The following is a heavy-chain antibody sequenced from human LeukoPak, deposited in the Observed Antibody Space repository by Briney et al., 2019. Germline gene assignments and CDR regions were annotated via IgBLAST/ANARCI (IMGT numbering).Heavy chain of an antibody. CDR3: ARENYDSSGYYFDY. V-gene: IGHV4-39*07. Sequence: PSETLSLTCTVSGGSISSSSYCWGWIRQPPGKGLEWIGSIYYSGSTYYNPSLKSRVTISVDTSKNQFSLKLSSVTAADTAVYYCARENYDSSGYYFDYWGQGTLVTVSS. D-gene: IGHD3-22*01. CDR1: GGSISSSSYC. J-gene: IGHJ4*02. CDR2: IYYSGST.